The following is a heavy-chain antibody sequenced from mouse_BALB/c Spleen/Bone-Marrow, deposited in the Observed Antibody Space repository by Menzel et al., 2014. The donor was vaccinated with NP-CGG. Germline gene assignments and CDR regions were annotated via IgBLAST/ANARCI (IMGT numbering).Heavy chain of an antibody. CDR3: ARSNDYDPLAY. CDR2: IYPGDGDT. CDR1: GYAFSSYW. V-gene: IGHV1-80*01. J-gene: IGHJ3*01. D-gene: IGHD2-4*01. Sequence: VKVVESGAELVRPGSSVEISCKGSGYAFSSYWMNWVKQRPGQGLERIGQIYPGDGDTNNNGKFKGKATLTADKSSTTVYMQLSSLTSEDSAVYFCARSNDYDPLAYWGQGTLVTVSA.